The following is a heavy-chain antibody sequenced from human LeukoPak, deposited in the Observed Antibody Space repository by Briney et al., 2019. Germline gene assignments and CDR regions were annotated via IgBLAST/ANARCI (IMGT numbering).Heavy chain of an antibody. CDR2: ISGSGGST. V-gene: IGHV3-23*01. Sequence: RTGGSLRLSCAASGFTFSSYAMSWVRQAPGKGLEWVSGISGSGGSTYYADSVKGRFTISRDNSKNTLYLQMNSLRAEDTAVYYCARARAGAGTFFFDYWGQGTLVTVSS. J-gene: IGHJ4*02. CDR1: GFTFSSYA. D-gene: IGHD6-13*01. CDR3: ARARAGAGTFFFDY.